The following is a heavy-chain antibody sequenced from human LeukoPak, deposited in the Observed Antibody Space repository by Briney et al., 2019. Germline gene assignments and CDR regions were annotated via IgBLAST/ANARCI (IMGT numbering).Heavy chain of an antibody. CDR2: ISGSGGYT. CDR3: AKPLVNMVRGVISNYFYYMDV. V-gene: IGHV3-23*01. D-gene: IGHD3-10*01. Sequence: GGSLRLSCAASGFNFSTYAMTWVRQAPGKGLEWVSAISGSGGYTYYADSVKGRFTISRDNSKNTLYLQINSLRAEDAAVYYCAKPLVNMVRGVISNYFYYMDVWGKGTTVTVSS. CDR1: GFNFSTYA. J-gene: IGHJ6*03.